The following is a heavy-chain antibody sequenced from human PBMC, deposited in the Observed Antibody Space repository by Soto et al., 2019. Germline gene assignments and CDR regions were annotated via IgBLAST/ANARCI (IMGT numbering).Heavy chain of an antibody. CDR2: IYYSGST. V-gene: IGHV4-31*03. Sequence: NPSETLSLTCTVSGGSISNGGYYWSWIRHHPGKGLEWIGYIYYSGSTYYNPSLKSRVTISVDTSKNQFSLKLRSVTAADTAVYYCARRRSSSSSNWFDPCGQGTLVTVSS. CDR1: GGSISNGGYY. CDR3: ARRRSSSSSNWFDP. D-gene: IGHD6-6*01. J-gene: IGHJ5*02.